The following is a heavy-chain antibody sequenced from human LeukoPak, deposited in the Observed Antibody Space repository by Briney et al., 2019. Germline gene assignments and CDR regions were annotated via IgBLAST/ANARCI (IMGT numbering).Heavy chain of an antibody. V-gene: IGHV4-34*01. CDR3: ARGRSGWNFDY. J-gene: IGHJ4*02. CDR1: GGSFSGYY. Sequence: SETLSLTCAVYGGSFSGYYWSWIRQPPGKGLEWIGEINHSGSTNYNPSLKSRVTISVDTSKNQFSLKLSSVTAADTAVYYCARGRSGWNFDYWGQGTLVTVSS. D-gene: IGHD6-19*01. CDR2: INHSGST.